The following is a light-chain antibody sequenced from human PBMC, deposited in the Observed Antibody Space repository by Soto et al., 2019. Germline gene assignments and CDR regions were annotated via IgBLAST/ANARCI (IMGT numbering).Light chain of an antibody. V-gene: IGKV1-5*03. J-gene: IGKJ4*01. CDR2: KAS. CDR1: QSISSY. CDR3: QQYNNWPRT. Sequence: DIQMTQSPSTLSASVGDRVTITCRASQSISSYLNWYQQKPGKAPKLLIYKASSLESGVPSRFSGSGSGTEFTLTISSLQSEDFAVYYCQQYNNWPRTFGGGTKVDIK.